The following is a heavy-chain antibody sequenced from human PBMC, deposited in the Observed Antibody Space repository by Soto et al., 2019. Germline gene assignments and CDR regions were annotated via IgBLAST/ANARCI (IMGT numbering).Heavy chain of an antibody. CDR2: IDRKTYNYAT. D-gene: IGHD2-15*01. CDR3: IKCSGRASTPEA. J-gene: IGHJ5*02. Sequence: HPGGSLRLSCAASGFTFSDIAMHWVRQASGKGLEWVGRIDRKTYNYATTYGASVKGRFTISRDDSKNMVYLGMNSLKTEDTAVYYCIKCSGRASTPEALGQGTLVTVSS. V-gene: IGHV3-73*01. CDR1: GFTFSDIA.